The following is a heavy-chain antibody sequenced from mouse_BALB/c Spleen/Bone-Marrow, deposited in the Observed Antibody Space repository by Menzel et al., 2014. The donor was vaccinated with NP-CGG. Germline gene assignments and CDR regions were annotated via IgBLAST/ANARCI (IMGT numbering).Heavy chain of an antibody. CDR1: GYSFTSYY. CDR2: IDPFNGVT. CDR3: ARRVITTGPGFAY. J-gene: IGHJ3*01. D-gene: IGHD2-4*01. V-gene: IGHV1-28*01. Sequence: VQLKESGPELMKPGASVKISCKASGYSFTSYYIHWVKQNHGKSLEWIGYIDPFNGVTIYNQKFKGMATLTADKSSSTAYMHLSSLTSEDSAVYYCARRVITTGPGFAYWGQGTLVTVSA.